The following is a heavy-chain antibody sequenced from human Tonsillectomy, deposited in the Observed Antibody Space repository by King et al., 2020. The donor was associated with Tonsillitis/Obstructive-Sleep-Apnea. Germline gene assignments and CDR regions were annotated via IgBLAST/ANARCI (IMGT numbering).Heavy chain of an antibody. CDR2: INPNSGGT. CDR1: GYTFTGYY. CDR3: ARNYDFWSGYQFDY. D-gene: IGHD3-3*01. Sequence: QLVQSGAEVKKPGASVKVSCKASGYTFTGYYMHWVRQAPGQGLEWMGWINPNSGGTNYAQKFQGRVTMTRDTSISTTYMELSRLRSDDTAVYYCARNYDFWSGYQFDYWGQGTLVTVSS. J-gene: IGHJ4*02. V-gene: IGHV1-2*02.